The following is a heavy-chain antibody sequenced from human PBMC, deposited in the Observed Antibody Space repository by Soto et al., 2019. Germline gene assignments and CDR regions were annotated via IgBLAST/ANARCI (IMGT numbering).Heavy chain of an antibody. Sequence: QVQLVESGGGVVQPGRSLRLSCAASGFTFSSYGMHWVRQAPGKGLEWVAVIWYDGSNKYYADSVKGRFTISRDNSKNKLYLQMNSLRAEDTAVYYCARDGYDSSGYDYWGQGTLVTVSS. V-gene: IGHV3-33*01. J-gene: IGHJ4*02. D-gene: IGHD3-22*01. CDR1: GFTFSSYG. CDR2: IWYDGSNK. CDR3: ARDGYDSSGYDY.